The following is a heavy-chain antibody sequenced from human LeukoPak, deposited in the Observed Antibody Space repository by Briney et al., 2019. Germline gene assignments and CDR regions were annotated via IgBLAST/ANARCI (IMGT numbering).Heavy chain of an antibody. V-gene: IGHV4-59*01. CDR1: GGSISSYY. CDR2: IYYSGST. Sequence: TSETLSLTCTVSGGSISSYYWSWIRQPPGKGLEWIGYIYYSGSTNYNPSLKSRVTISVDTSKNQFSLKLSSVTAADTAVYYCARDPGLQLPFGYFDYWGQGTLVTVSS. J-gene: IGHJ4*02. D-gene: IGHD1-26*01. CDR3: ARDPGLQLPFGYFDY.